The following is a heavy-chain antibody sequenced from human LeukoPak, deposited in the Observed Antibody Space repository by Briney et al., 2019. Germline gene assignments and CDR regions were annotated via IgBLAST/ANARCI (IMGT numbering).Heavy chain of an antibody. CDR1: GFTFSSYG. CDR3: ARDGGITRVRGGQRNYYYGMDV. J-gene: IGHJ6*04. D-gene: IGHD3-10*01. CDR2: IWYDGSNK. V-gene: IGHV3-33*01. Sequence: GGSLRLSCAPSGFTFSSYGMQWVRQAPGRGLEWVAGIWYDGSNKYYADSVKGRFTISRDNSKNTLYLQKNSLRAQNTAVYYCARDGGITRVRGGQRNYYYGMDVWGKGTTVTVSS.